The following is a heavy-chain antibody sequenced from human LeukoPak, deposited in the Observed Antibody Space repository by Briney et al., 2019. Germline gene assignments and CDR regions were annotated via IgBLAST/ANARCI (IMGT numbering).Heavy chain of an antibody. D-gene: IGHD4-11*01. CDR2: ISSSGSTI. V-gene: IGHV3-48*03. CDR1: GLTFSSYE. CDR3: ARDSTAFYYYYYYMDV. J-gene: IGHJ6*03. Sequence: GGSLRLSCAASGLTFSSYEMNWVRQAPGKGLEWVSYISSSGSTIYYADSVKGRFTISRDNAKNSLYLQMNSLRAEDTAVYYCARDSTAFYYYYYYMDVWGKGTTVTVSS.